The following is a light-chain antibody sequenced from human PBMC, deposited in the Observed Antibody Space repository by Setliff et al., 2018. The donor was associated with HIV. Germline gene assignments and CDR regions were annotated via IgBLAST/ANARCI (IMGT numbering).Light chain of an antibody. CDR1: SSDVGNYNY. J-gene: IGLJ1*01. Sequence: QSALTQPASVSGSPGQSITISCTGTSSDVGNYNYVSWYQQHPGKAPKLMIYEDTYRPSGVSNRFSGPKSGNTASLTISGLQAEDEADYYCSSYTTNTTFVFGTGTKVTVL. CDR3: SSYTTNTTFV. CDR2: EDT. V-gene: IGLV2-14*01.